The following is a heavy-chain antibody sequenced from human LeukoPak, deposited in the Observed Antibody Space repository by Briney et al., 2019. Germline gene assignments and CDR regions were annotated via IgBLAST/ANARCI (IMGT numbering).Heavy chain of an antibody. Sequence: GGSLRLSCAASGFTFSDYYMSWIRQAPGKGLEWVSYISSSGSTIYYADSVKGRFTISRDNSKNTLHLQMNSLRAEDTAVYYCAKDRQYCSGGSCYFSPSDAFDIWGHGTMVTVSS. V-gene: IGHV3-11*01. CDR1: GFTFSDYY. CDR2: ISSSGSTI. J-gene: IGHJ3*02. D-gene: IGHD2-15*01. CDR3: AKDRQYCSGGSCYFSPSDAFDI.